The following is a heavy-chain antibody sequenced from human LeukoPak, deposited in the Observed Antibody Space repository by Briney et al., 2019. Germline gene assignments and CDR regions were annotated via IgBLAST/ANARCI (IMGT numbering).Heavy chain of an antibody. CDR3: ARQAGYYDFWSGDYYYYMDV. Sequence: PSETLSLTCTVSGYSISSGYYWGWIRQPPGKGLEWIGSIYHSGSTNYNPSLKSRVTISVDTSKNQFSLKLSSVTAADTAVYYCARQAGYYDFWSGDYYYYMDVWGKGTTVTVSS. V-gene: IGHV4-38-2*02. D-gene: IGHD3-3*01. CDR1: GYSISSGYY. J-gene: IGHJ6*03. CDR2: IYHSGST.